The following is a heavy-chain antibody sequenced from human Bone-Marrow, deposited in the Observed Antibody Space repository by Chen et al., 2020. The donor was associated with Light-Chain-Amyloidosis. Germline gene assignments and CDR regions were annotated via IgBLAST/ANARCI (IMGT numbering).Heavy chain of an antibody. CDR2: ISSDSRSI. Sequence: VKLVESGGGLVQPGGSLRLSCAASGFTFDNYEMNWVRQVPGGGLEWVSYISSDSRSIYYADSVKGRFTISRDNAKNSLYLQMNSLRAEDTAVYYCASLHDYNTYHLPFDYWGQGTLVTVSS. J-gene: IGHJ4*02. D-gene: IGHD4-4*01. CDR1: GFTFDNYE. V-gene: IGHV3-48*03. CDR3: ASLHDYNTYHLPFDY.